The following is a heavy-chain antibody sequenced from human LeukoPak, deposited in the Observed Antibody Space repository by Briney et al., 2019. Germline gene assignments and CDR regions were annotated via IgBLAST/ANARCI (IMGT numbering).Heavy chain of an antibody. CDR2: VNPSSGDT. CDR1: GYTFTSYD. V-gene: IGHV1-8*01. J-gene: IGHJ5*02. Sequence: ASVKVSCKASGYTFTSYDINWVRQATGQGLEWMGWVNPSSGDTMYAQKFQGRVTMTRNTSISTAYMELSSLTSEDTAMYYCARGPRFDPWGQGTLVTVSS. CDR3: ARGPRFDP.